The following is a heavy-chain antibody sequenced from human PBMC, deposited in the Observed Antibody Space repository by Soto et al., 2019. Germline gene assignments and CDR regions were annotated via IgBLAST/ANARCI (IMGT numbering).Heavy chain of an antibody. CDR1: GGSVSSGSYY. CDR2: IYYSGST. J-gene: IGHJ3*02. D-gene: IGHD2-21*01. V-gene: IGHV4-61*01. Sequence: QVQLQESGPGLVKPSETLSLTCTVSGGSVSSGSYYWSWIRQPPGKGLEWIGYIYYSGSTNYNPSLKSRVPISVDTSKNQFSLKLSSVTAADTAVYYCARFDSRSPQIWGQGTMVTVSS. CDR3: ARFDSRSPQI.